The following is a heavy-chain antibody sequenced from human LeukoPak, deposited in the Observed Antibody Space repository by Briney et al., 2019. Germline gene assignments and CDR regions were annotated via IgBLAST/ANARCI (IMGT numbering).Heavy chain of an antibody. Sequence: GSLTLSCAASGFTFSNYGLHWVGQAPGKGLEWLAVMWFDGSHKYYADSVKGRFTISRDNSKSMLYLQMNSLRAEDTAVYYCARDITGDPPPYYFDYWGQGSLVTVSS. J-gene: IGHJ4*02. CDR3: ARDITGDPPPYYFDY. V-gene: IGHV3-33*01. D-gene: IGHD7-27*01. CDR2: MWFDGSHK. CDR1: GFTFSNYG.